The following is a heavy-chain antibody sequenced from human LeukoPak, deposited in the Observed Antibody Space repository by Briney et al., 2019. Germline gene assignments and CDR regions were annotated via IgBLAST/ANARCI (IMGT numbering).Heavy chain of an antibody. V-gene: IGHV1-69*04. Sequence: SVKVSCKASGGTFSSYAISWVRQAPGQGLEWMGRIIPILGIANYAQKFQGRVTITADKSTSTAYMELSSLRSEDTAVYYCASYTYGDYPYYFDYWGQGTQVTVSS. J-gene: IGHJ4*02. CDR1: GGTFSSYA. D-gene: IGHD4-17*01. CDR3: ASYTYGDYPYYFDY. CDR2: IIPILGIA.